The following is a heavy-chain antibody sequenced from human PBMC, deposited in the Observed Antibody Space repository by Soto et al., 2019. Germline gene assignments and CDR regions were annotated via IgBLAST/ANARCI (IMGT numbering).Heavy chain of an antibody. Sequence: ASVKVSCKVSGYTLTELSMHWVRQAPGKGLEWMGGFDPEDCETIYAQKFQGRVTMTEDTSTDTAYMELSSLRSEDTAVYYCATLFSPSDYYDSSGLWGQGTMVTVSS. V-gene: IGHV1-24*01. CDR2: FDPEDCET. CDR3: ATLFSPSDYYDSSGL. CDR1: GYTLTELS. J-gene: IGHJ3*01. D-gene: IGHD3-22*01.